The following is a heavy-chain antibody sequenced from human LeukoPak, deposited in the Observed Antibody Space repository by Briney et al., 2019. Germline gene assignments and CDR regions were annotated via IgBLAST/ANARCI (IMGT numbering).Heavy chain of an antibody. CDR1: GYTFTSYH. D-gene: IGHD2-15*01. Sequence: ASVKVSCKASGYTFTSYHIDWVRQAPGQGPEWMGWMNAKSGHTGYAQNLEGRVTMTRDTSTNTAYMELRGLRSEDTAVYYCAREGGSRDIVGLFDYWGQGTLVTVSS. CDR2: MNAKSGHT. J-gene: IGHJ4*02. CDR3: AREGGSRDIVGLFDY. V-gene: IGHV1-8*01.